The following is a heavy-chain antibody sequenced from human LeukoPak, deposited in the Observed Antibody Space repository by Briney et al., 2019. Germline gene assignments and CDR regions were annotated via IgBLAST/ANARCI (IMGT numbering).Heavy chain of an antibody. CDR2: IIPILGTA. J-gene: IGHJ4*02. V-gene: IGHV1-69*13. CDR1: GGTFSSYA. CDR3: ARDLGTMVRGDESFDY. Sequence: ASVKVSCKASGGTFSSYAISWVRQAPGQGLEWMGGIIPILGTANYAQKFQGRVTITADESTSTTYMELSSLRSEDTAVYYCARDLGTMVRGDESFDYWGQGTLVTVSS. D-gene: IGHD3-10*01.